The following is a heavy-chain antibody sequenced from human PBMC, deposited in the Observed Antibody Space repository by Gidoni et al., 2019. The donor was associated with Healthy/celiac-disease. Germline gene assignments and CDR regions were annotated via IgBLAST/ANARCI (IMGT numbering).Heavy chain of an antibody. V-gene: IGHV4-59*01. D-gene: IGHD6-13*01. CDR3: ARRRVPYSSSTNWYFDL. Sequence: PPGKGLDWIGYIYYSGSTNYNPSLKSRVTISVDTSKNQFSLKLSSVTAADTAVYYCARRRVPYSSSTNWYFDLGGRGTLVTVSS. J-gene: IGHJ2*01. CDR2: IYYSGST.